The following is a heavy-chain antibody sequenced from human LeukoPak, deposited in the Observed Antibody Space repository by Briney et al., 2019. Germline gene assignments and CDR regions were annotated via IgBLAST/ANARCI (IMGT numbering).Heavy chain of an antibody. V-gene: IGHV3-53*01. J-gene: IGHJ5*02. CDR3: ARAVWFGELLPKNWFDP. D-gene: IGHD3-10*01. CDR1: GFTVSSNY. CDR2: IYSGGTT. Sequence: PGGSLRLSCAASGFTVSSNYMSWVRQAPGKGLEWVSVIYSGGTTYYADSVKGRFTISRDNSKNTLYLQMNSLRAEDTAVYYCARAVWFGELLPKNWFDPWGQGTLVTISS.